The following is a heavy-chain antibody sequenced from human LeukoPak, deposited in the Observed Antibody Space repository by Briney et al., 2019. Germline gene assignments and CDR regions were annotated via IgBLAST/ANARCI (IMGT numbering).Heavy chain of an antibody. D-gene: IGHD1-14*01. CDR1: GYTFTSYA. J-gene: IGHJ6*02. V-gene: IGHV1-3*01. CDR2: INAGNGNT. Sequence: ASVKVSCKASGYTFTSYAMHWVRQAPGQRLEWMGWINAGNGNTKYSQKFQGRVTITRDTSASTAYMELSGLRSEDTAVYYCASDRTRSYGMDVWGQGTTVTVSS. CDR3: ASDRTRSYGMDV.